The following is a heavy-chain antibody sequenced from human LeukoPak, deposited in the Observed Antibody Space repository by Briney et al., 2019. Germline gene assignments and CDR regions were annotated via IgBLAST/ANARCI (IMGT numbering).Heavy chain of an antibody. Sequence: QPGGSLRLSCAASGFTFSNYAMSWVRQAPGKGLEWVAFIRYDGSNKYYADSVKGRFAISRDNSKNTLYLQMNSLRAEDTAVYYCVALEMATIRRRAGGTEPYWGQGTLVTVSS. CDR1: GFTFSNYA. CDR2: IRYDGSNK. V-gene: IGHV3-30*02. CDR3: VALEMATIRRRAGGTEPY. J-gene: IGHJ4*02. D-gene: IGHD5-24*01.